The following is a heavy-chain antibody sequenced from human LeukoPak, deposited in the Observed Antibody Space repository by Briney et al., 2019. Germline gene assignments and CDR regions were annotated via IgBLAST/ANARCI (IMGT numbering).Heavy chain of an antibody. D-gene: IGHD2-8*01. V-gene: IGHV1-46*01. CDR1: GYTFISYY. Sequence: ASVKVSCTASGYTFISYYMHWVRQAPGQGLEWMGIINPSGGSTSYAQKFQDRVTMTRDTSTSTVYMELSSLKSEDTAVYYCAREDVVLVDAVRYYYYGMDVWGQGTTVTVSS. CDR3: AREDVVLVDAVRYYYYGMDV. J-gene: IGHJ6*02. CDR2: INPSGGST.